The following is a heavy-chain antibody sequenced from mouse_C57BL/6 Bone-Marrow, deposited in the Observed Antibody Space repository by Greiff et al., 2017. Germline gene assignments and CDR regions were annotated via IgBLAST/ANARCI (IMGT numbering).Heavy chain of an antibody. CDR3: TIPAY. J-gene: IGHJ3*01. CDR2: IYPGNSDT. V-gene: IGHV1-5*01. Sequence: EVQGVESGTVLARPGASVKMSCKTSGYTFTSYWMHWVKQRPGQGLEWRGAIYPGNSDTSYNQKFKGKAKLTAVTSASTAYMEPSSLTNEDSAVYYCTIPAYWGQGTLVTVSA. CDR1: GYTFTSYW.